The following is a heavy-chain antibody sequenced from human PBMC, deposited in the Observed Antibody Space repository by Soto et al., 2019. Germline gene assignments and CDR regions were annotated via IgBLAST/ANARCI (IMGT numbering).Heavy chain of an antibody. V-gene: IGHV1-18*01. J-gene: IGHJ6*01. Sequence: ASVQVCCKASGYTFTSYGISLVRQAPGQGLEWMGWISAYNGNTNYSQKLQARVTMTTYTSTSTAYMELRRLRSDDTAVYYCASGESIIYGMDVWGQGTPVTVSS. CDR3: ASGESIIYGMDV. D-gene: IGHD3-10*01. CDR2: ISAYNGNT. CDR1: GYTFTSYG.